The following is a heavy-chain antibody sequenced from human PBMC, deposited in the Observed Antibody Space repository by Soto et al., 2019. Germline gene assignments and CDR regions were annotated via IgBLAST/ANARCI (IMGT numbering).Heavy chain of an antibody. Sequence: QVQLQESGPGLVKPSETLSLTCTVSGGSVSSGSYYWSWIRQPPGKGLEWIGYIYYSGSTNYNPSLRIRVTISVDTSKNQSSLQLRAVTAADTAVYHCARAWIQLWDPPVFDPWGQGTLVTVSS. D-gene: IGHD5-18*01. CDR1: GGSVSSGSYY. CDR2: IYYSGST. V-gene: IGHV4-61*01. J-gene: IGHJ5*02. CDR3: ARAWIQLWDPPVFDP.